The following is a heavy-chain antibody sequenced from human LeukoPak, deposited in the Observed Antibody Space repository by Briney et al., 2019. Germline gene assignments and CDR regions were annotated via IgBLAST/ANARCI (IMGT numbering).Heavy chain of an antibody. Sequence: PGGSLRLSCAASGFTFSNYAMSWVRQPPGKGLEWIGYIHYSGSTNYNPSLKSRVTLTVDKSKNQFSLKVRSVTAADTAVYYCARLVRKTSVVPPDFDYWGQGTLVTVSS. J-gene: IGHJ4*02. V-gene: IGHV4-59*01. D-gene: IGHD4-23*01. CDR3: ARLVRKTSVVPPDFDY. CDR2: IHYSGST. CDR1: GFTFSNYA.